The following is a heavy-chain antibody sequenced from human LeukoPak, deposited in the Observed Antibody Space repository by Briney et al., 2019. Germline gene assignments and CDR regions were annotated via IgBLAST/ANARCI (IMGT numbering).Heavy chain of an antibody. CDR2: INPISGVA. CDR1: GYTFTSYY. V-gene: IGHV1-2*02. D-gene: IGHD6-25*01. Sequence: GASVKVSCKASGYTFTSYYMHWVRQAPGQGLEWMGWINPISGVAIYAQKFQGRVTMTRDTSISTAYMESINLRSDDTAIYYCARDIAAGTPRAFDIWGQGAMVTVSS. CDR3: ARDIAAGTPRAFDI. J-gene: IGHJ3*02.